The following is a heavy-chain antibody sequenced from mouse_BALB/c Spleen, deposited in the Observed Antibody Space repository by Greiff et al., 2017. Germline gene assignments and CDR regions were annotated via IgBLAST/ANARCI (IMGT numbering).Heavy chain of an antibody. CDR3: ARWGEVRRDYYAMDY. J-gene: IGHJ4*01. V-gene: IGHV2-2*02. Sequence: VQLQESGPGLVQPSQSLSITCTVSGFSLTSYGVHWVRQSPGKGLEWLGVIWSGGSTDYNAAFISRLSISKDNSKSQVFFKMNSLQANDTAIYYCARWGEVRRDYYAMDYWGQGTSVTVSS. CDR2: IWSGGST. CDR1: GFSLTSYG. D-gene: IGHD2-14*01.